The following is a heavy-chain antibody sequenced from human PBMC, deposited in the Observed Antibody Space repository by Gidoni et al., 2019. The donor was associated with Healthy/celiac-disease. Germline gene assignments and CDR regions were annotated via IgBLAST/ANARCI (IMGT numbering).Heavy chain of an antibody. CDR2: INAGNGNT. CDR3: ARDGTMITFGGVIVGNWFDP. D-gene: IGHD3-16*02. CDR1: GYTFTSSA. Sequence: QVQLVQSGAEVKKPGASVKVSCKASGYTFTSSAMHWVRQAPGQRLEWMGWINAGNGNTKYSQKFQGRVTITRNTSASTAYMELSSLRSEDTAVYYCARDGTMITFGGVIVGNWFDPWGQGTLVTVSS. V-gene: IGHV1-3*01. J-gene: IGHJ5*02.